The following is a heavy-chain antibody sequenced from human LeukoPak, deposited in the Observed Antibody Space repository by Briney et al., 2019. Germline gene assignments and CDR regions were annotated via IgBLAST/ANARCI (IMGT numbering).Heavy chain of an antibody. CDR2: IYYSGST. Sequence: SETLSLTCTVSGGSISSYYWSWIRQPPGKGLEWIGYIYYSGSTNYNPSLKSRVTISVDTSKSQFSLKLSSVTAADTAVYYCARDLSGYCRGGSCSNWFDPWGQGTLVTVSS. CDR3: ARDLSGYCRGGSCSNWFDP. J-gene: IGHJ5*02. D-gene: IGHD2-15*01. CDR1: GGSISSYY. V-gene: IGHV4-59*12.